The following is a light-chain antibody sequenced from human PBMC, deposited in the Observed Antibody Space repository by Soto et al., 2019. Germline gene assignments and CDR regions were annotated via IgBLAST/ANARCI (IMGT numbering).Light chain of an antibody. CDR3: QQYGSSPTRT. CDR2: GAS. J-gene: IGKJ1*01. CDR1: QSVSKNF. V-gene: IGKV3-20*01. Sequence: EIVFTQSPGTLSLSPGERATLSCRASQSVSKNFLAWYQQRPGQAPRLIIYGASNRVNGIPDRFSGSGSGTDLTLTISRLEPEDFAVYDGQQYGSSPTRTFGQGTKVDIK.